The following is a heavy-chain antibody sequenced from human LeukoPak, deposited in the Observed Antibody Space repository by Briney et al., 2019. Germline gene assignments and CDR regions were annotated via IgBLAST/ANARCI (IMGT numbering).Heavy chain of an antibody. CDR3: ARLKNYGDYGY. CDR2: IYSYNGNT. D-gene: IGHD4-17*01. Sequence: ASVKVSCKASGCTFTSYGICWVRQAPGQGLEWMGWIYSYNGNTNYAQKFQGRVTMTTDTSTSIAYMELRSLTSDDTAVYYCARLKNYGDYGYWGQGTLVTVSS. V-gene: IGHV1-18*01. CDR1: GCTFTSYG. J-gene: IGHJ4*02.